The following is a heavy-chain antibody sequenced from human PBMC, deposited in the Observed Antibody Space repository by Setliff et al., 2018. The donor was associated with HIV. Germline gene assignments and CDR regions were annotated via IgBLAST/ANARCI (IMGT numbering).Heavy chain of an antibody. D-gene: IGHD5-12*01. CDR2: IIPIYGTA. J-gene: IGHJ3*02. CDR3: ARDGGYSGHQWFGDAFDI. V-gene: IGHV1-69*13. CDR1: GDIFSRYG. Sequence: GASVKVSCKASGDIFSRYGISWVRQAPGQGLEWMGGIIPIYGTANSAQKFQRRVTITADESTSTAYMVLSTLRSEDTAVYFCARDGGYSGHQWFGDAFDIWGQGTMVTVSS.